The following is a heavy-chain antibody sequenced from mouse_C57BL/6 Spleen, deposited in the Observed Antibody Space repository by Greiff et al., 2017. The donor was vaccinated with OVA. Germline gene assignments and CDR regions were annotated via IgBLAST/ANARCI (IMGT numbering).Heavy chain of an antibody. CDR3: ARKELGPYYFDY. D-gene: IGHD4-1*01. Sequence: QVQLKESGAELARPGASVKLSCKASGYTFTSYGISWVKQRTGQGLEWIGEIYPRSGNTYYNEKFKGKATLTADKSSSTAYMELRSLTSEDSAVYFCARKELGPYYFDYWGQGTTLTVSS. CDR1: GYTFTSYG. V-gene: IGHV1-81*01. CDR2: IYPRSGNT. J-gene: IGHJ2*01.